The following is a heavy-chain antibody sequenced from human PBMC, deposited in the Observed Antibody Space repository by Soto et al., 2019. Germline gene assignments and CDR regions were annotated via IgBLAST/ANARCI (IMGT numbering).Heavy chain of an antibody. V-gene: IGHV3-23*01. D-gene: IGHD6-13*01. J-gene: IGHJ5*02. Sequence: GGSLRLSCAASGFTFSSYAMNSVRQPPGKGLEWVSGINDRGRSTYYADSVKGRFTISRDNAKNSLYLQMNSLRAEDTAVYYCARHPERIAEIGWFDPWGQGTLVTVSS. CDR1: GFTFSSYA. CDR3: ARHPERIAEIGWFDP. CDR2: INDRGRST.